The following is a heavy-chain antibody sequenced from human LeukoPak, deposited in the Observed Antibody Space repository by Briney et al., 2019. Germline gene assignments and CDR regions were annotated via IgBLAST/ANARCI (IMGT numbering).Heavy chain of an antibody. CDR1: GGSISSGGFY. Sequence: PSETLSLTCTVSGGSISSGGFYWSWIRQHPGMGLEWIGYIHNSGSTYYSPSLKSRVTVSVDTSKNHFSLKLSSVTAADTAVYYCARTMRIYWYFDLWGRGTPVTVSS. V-gene: IGHV4-31*03. J-gene: IGHJ2*01. CDR3: ARTMRIYWYFDL. CDR2: IHNSGST.